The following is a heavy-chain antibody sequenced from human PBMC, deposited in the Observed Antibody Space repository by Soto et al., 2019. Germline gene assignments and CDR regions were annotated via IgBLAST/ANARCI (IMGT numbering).Heavy chain of an antibody. D-gene: IGHD6-19*01. CDR2: IYYRGST. Sequence: SETLSLTCNGSGGSISRYYWSWIREPPGEGLGGIGYIYYRGSTNYNPSLTSRVTISVDTSKNQFSLKLSSVTAADTAVYYCARVGPDRLAPEYFQHWGQGTLVTVSS. J-gene: IGHJ1*01. CDR3: ARVGPDRLAPEYFQH. CDR1: GGSISRYY. V-gene: IGHV4-59*01.